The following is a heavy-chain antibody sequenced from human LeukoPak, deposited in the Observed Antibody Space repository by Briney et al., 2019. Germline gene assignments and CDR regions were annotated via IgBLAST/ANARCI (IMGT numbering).Heavy chain of an antibody. D-gene: IGHD2-2*01. CDR1: GGSISSGGYY. CDR3: ARGLIPATDNYFDY. CDR2: IYYSGST. J-gene: IGHJ4*02. Sequence: SETLSLTCTVSGGSISSGGYYWSWIRQHPGKGLEWIGYIYYSGSTYYNPSLKSRVTISVDTSKNQFSLKLSSATAADTAVYYCARGLIPATDNYFDYWGQGTLVTVSS. V-gene: IGHV4-31*03.